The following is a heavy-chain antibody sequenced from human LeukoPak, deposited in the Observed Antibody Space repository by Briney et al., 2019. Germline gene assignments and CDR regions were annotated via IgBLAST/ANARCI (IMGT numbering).Heavy chain of an antibody. CDR2: IYTSGSS. J-gene: IGHJ4*02. CDR3: ARDPDYGDHFDY. Sequence: PSETLSLICKVSNGSITRGSYDWSWIRQPAGKGLEWIGRIYTSGSSNYNPSLKSRVTISVDTSKNQFSLKLSSVTAADTAVYYCARDPDYGDHFDYWGQGTLVTVSS. V-gene: IGHV4-61*02. CDR1: NGSITRGSYD. D-gene: IGHD4-17*01.